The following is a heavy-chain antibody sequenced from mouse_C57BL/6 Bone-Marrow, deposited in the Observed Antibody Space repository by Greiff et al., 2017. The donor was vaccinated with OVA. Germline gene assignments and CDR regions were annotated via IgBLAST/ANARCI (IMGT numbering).Heavy chain of an antibody. Sequence: EVKLVESGGGLVQPKGSLKLSCAASGFTFNTYAMNWVRQAPGTGLEWVACIRSKSSNYATYYADSVKDRFTISREDTQSMLYLQLHNLRTEDKAMYYCVREEEYYYGSSYVWGTGTTVTVSS. CDR2: IRSKSSNYAT. V-gene: IGHV10-3*01. D-gene: IGHD1-1*01. CDR3: VREEEYYYGSSYV. CDR1: GFTFNTYA. J-gene: IGHJ1*03.